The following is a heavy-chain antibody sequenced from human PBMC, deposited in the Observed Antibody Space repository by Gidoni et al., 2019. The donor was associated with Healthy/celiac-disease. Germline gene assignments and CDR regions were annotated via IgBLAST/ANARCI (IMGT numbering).Heavy chain of an antibody. D-gene: IGHD3-22*01. CDR1: GFTFGSYS. J-gene: IGHJ4*02. CDR2: ISSSSSYI. Sequence: EVQLVESGGGLVKPGGSLRLSCAASGFTFGSYSMNWVRQAPGKGLEWVSSISSSSSYIYYADSVKGRFTISRDNAKNSLYLQMNSLRAEDTAVYYCARDLLDSSGYNFDYWGQGTLVTVSS. V-gene: IGHV3-21*01. CDR3: ARDLLDSSGYNFDY.